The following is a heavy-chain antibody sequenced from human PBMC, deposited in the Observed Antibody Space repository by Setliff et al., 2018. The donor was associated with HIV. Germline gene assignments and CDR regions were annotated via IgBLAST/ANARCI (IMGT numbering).Heavy chain of an antibody. CDR3: ARDPGSGWYVNRYLDY. D-gene: IGHD6-19*01. CDR1: GYTFTSYA. J-gene: IGHJ4*02. V-gene: IGHV1-3*01. Sequence: ASVKVSCKASGYTFTSYAMHWVRQAPGQRLEWMGWINAGNGNTKYSQKFQGRVTITRDTSASTAYMELSSLRSEDTAVYYCARDPGSGWYVNRYLDYWGQGTLVTVSS. CDR2: INAGNGNT.